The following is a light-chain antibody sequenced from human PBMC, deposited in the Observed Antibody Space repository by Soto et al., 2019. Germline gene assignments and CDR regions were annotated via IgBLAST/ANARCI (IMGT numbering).Light chain of an antibody. V-gene: IGLV1-40*01. Sequence: QSVLTQPPSVSVAPGQRVTISCTGSSSNIGAGYDVHWYQQLPGTTPKLLIYGNNNRPSGVPDRFSGSKSGTSASLAITGLQAEDEADYYCQSYDSSLSGVIFGGGTKLTVL. J-gene: IGLJ2*01. CDR1: SSNIGAGYD. CDR2: GNN. CDR3: QSYDSSLSGVI.